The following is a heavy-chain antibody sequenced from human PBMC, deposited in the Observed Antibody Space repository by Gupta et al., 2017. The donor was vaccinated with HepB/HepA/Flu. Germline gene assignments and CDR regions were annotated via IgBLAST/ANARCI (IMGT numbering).Heavy chain of an antibody. D-gene: IGHD3-9*01. CDR2: MNPNSGNT. Sequence: QVQLVQSGAEVKKPGASVKVSCKASGYTFTSYDINWVRQATGQGLEWMGWMNPNSGNTGYAQKFQGRVTITRNTSISTAYMELSSLRSEDTAVYYCARMYYDILTGYYIYYYMDVWGKGTTVTVSS. CDR3: ARMYYDILTGYYIYYYMDV. CDR1: GYTFTSYD. V-gene: IGHV1-8*03. J-gene: IGHJ6*03.